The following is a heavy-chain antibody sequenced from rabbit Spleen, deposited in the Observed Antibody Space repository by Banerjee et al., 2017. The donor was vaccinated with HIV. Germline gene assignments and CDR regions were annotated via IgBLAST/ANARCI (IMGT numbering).Heavy chain of an antibody. CDR2: ITGPNKS. CDR3: ARRATAASLDL. CDR1: GFTFSNYW. V-gene: IGHV1S40*01. J-gene: IGHJ4*01. Sequence: QSLEESGGGLVKPGTSLTLTCKASGFTFSNYWMSWVRQAPGKGLEWIGYITGPNKSYYANWAKGRFTISETSSTVVTLQMTSLTAADTATYFCARRATAASLDLRGPGTLVTVS. D-gene: IGHD6-1*01.